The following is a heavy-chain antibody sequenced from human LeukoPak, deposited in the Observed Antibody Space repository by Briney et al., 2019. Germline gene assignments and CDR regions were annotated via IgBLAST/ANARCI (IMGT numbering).Heavy chain of an antibody. CDR3: ARDLVTVTKGFDI. CDR1: GDSFSSHY. D-gene: IGHD4-17*01. Sequence: SETLSLTCAVSGDSFSSHYWTWIRQAPGRGLEWIGYISYIGSTNYNPSLKSRVAISIDTSKNQFSLKLTSVTTADTAVYYCARDLVTVTKGFDIWGLGTMVSVSS. J-gene: IGHJ3*02. V-gene: IGHV4-59*11. CDR2: ISYIGST.